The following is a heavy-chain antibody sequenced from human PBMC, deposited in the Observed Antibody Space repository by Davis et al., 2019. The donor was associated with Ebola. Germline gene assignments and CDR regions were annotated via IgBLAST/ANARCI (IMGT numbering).Heavy chain of an antibody. Sequence: ASVKVSCQASGYTFSSYAMHWVRQAPGQRLEWMGWINAGNGNTKYSQKFQGRVTITRDTSESTAYMELSSLRSEDTAVYYCARDGGGSYVALCDYWGQGTLVTVSS. CDR3: ARDGGGSYVALCDY. J-gene: IGHJ4*02. CDR1: GYTFSSYA. V-gene: IGHV1-3*01. D-gene: IGHD1-26*01. CDR2: INAGNGNT.